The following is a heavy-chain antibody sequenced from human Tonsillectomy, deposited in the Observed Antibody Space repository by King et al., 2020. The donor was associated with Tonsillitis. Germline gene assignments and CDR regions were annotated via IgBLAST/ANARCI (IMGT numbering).Heavy chain of an antibody. J-gene: IGHJ4*02. CDR3: AKAAGAYTYGYFDY. D-gene: IGHD5-18*01. CDR1: GFIFSSYA. V-gene: IGHV3-23*04. CDR2: ISGSGGST. Sequence: VQLVESGGGLVQPGGSLRLPCAASGFIFSSYAMSWVRQAPGKGLEWVSGISGSGGSTYYADSMKGRFTISRDNSKKTLYLQMNSLRAEDTAVYYCAKAAGAYTYGYFDYGGQGTLVTVS.